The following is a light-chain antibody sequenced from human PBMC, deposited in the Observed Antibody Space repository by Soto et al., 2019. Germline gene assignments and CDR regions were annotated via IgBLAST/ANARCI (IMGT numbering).Light chain of an antibody. V-gene: IGLV2-11*01. CDR2: DVY. Sequence: QSALTQPRSVSGSPGQSVTISCTGTSSDVGGYHYVSWYQQYPGKAPKLLIFDVYKRSSGVPDRFSGSKSGNTASLTISGLQAADEADYYCSSFAGRFTGVFGGGTKVTVL. J-gene: IGLJ3*02. CDR3: SSFAGRFTGV. CDR1: SSDVGGYHY.